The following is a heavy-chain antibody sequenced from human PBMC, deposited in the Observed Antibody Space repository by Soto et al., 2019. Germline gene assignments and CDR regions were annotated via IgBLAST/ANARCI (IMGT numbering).Heavy chain of an antibody. J-gene: IGHJ4*02. CDR2: IYYSGST. D-gene: IGHD7-27*01. CDR1: NDSISTYY. V-gene: IGHV4-59*08. Sequence: QVQLQESGPGLVKPSETLSLTCTVSNDSISTYYWTWIRQPPGKGLEWIGFIYYSGSTKYNPSLQSRVTISVDTSKNQFSRKMNSVTAADTAVYYCARPGRDWGALHYWGQGTLVTVSS. CDR3: ARPGRDWGALHY.